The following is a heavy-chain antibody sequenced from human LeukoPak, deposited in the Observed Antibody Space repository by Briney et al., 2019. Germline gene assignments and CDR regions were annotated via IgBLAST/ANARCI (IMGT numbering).Heavy chain of an antibody. CDR3: ARVWGLRGYYGMDV. CDR1: GYSFTGYY. Sequence: ASVKVSCKASGYSFTGYYMHWVRQAPGQGLEWMGWINPNSGGTNYAQKFQGRVTMTRGTSISTAYMELSRLRSDDTAVYYCARVWGLRGYYGMDVWGQGTTVTVSS. J-gene: IGHJ6*02. V-gene: IGHV1-2*02. D-gene: IGHD3-16*01. CDR2: INPNSGGT.